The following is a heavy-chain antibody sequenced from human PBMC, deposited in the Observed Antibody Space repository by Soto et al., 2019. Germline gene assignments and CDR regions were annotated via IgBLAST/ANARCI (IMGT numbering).Heavy chain of an antibody. CDR1: GFTFSSYY. CDR2: VNEDGSEI. V-gene: IGHV3-7*01. J-gene: IGHJ4*02. D-gene: IGHD1-26*01. CDR3: AKWGGAGRDY. Sequence: GGSLRLSCAASGFTFSSYYMSWVRQPQGKGLEWVANVNEDGSEIYYVDSVKGRFTVSRDNAKNSLYLQMNSLRAEDTAVYYCAKWGGAGRDYWGQGTLVTVSS.